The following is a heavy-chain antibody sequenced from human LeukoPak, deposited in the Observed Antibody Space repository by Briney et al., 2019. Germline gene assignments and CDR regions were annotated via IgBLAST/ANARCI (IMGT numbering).Heavy chain of an antibody. Sequence: GGSLRLSCAASGFTFSSYSMNWVRQAPGKGLEWVASIKYDGREIQYVDSVKGRFTISRDNAKRSLYLEKASLRVEDTAVFYCARDPYKNKDYTNYGAFDIWGQGTMVTVSS. V-gene: IGHV3-7*01. D-gene: IGHD4-11*01. CDR1: GFTFSSYS. CDR2: IKYDGREI. J-gene: IGHJ3*02. CDR3: ARDPYKNKDYTNYGAFDI.